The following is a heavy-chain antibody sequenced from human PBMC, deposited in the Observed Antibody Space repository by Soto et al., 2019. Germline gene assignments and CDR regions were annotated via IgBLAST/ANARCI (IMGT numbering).Heavy chain of an antibody. V-gene: IGHV3-30-3*01. CDR2: ISYDGSNK. Sequence: GGSLRLSCAASGFTFSSYAMHWVRQAPGKGLEWVAVISYDGSNKYYADSVKGRFTISRDNSKNTLYLQMNSLRAEDTAVYYCERDETTMATIPVFDYWGQGTLVTVSS. CDR3: ERDETTMATIPVFDY. J-gene: IGHJ4*02. D-gene: IGHD5-18*01. CDR1: GFTFSSYA.